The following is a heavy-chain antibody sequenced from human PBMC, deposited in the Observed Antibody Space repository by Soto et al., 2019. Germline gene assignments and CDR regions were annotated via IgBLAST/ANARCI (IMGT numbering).Heavy chain of an antibody. Sequence: PSETLSLTCTVSGGSISSYYWSWIRQPPGKGLEWIGYIYYSGSTNYNPSLKSRVTISVDTSKSQFSLKLSSVTAADTAVYYCARDRPYYYDSSGYYYVFDYWGQGTLVTVSS. CDR2: IYYSGST. J-gene: IGHJ4*02. D-gene: IGHD3-22*01. V-gene: IGHV4-59*01. CDR3: ARDRPYYYDSSGYYYVFDY. CDR1: GGSISSYY.